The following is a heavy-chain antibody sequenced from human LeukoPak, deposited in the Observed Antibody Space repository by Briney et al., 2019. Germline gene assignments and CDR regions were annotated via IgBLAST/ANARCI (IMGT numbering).Heavy chain of an antibody. D-gene: IGHD3-10*01. CDR3: ARDWVAGVPFDAFDI. V-gene: IGHV3-7*03. J-gene: IGHJ3*02. CDR2: IKEDGSEK. CDR1: GFTLSSYW. Sequence: GGSLRLSCAASGFTLSSYWMSWVRQAPGKGLEWVANIKEDGSEKYYVDSVKGRFTISRDNAQNSVHLHMNSLTAEDTALYYCARDWVAGVPFDAFDIWGQGTMVSVSS.